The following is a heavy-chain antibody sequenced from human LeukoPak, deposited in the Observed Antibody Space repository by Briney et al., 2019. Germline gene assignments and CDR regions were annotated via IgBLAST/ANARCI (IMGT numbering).Heavy chain of an antibody. Sequence: GASVKVSCKASGGTFSSYAISWVRQAPGQGLEWMGRINPNSGGTNYAQKFQGRVTMTRDTSISTAYMELSRLRSDDTAVYYCARGPRLDSSGWYYGAFDIWGQGTMVTVSS. J-gene: IGHJ3*02. CDR2: INPNSGGT. V-gene: IGHV1-2*06. CDR1: GGTFSSYA. D-gene: IGHD6-19*01. CDR3: ARGPRLDSSGWYYGAFDI.